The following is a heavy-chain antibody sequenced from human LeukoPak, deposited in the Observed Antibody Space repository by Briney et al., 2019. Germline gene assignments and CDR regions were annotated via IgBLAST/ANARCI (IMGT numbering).Heavy chain of an antibody. CDR3: ATYSSSWYCFDY. J-gene: IGHJ4*02. CDR2: ISGSGGST. D-gene: IGHD6-13*01. CDR1: GFTFSSYA. V-gene: IGHV3-23*01. Sequence: GGSLRLSCAASGFTFSSYAMSWVRQAPGKGLEWVSAISGSGGSTYYADSVKGRFTISRDNSKNTLYLQMNSLRAEDTAVYYCATYSSSWYCFDYWGQGTLATVSS.